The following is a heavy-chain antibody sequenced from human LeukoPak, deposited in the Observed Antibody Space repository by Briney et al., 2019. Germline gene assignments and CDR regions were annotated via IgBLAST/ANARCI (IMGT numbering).Heavy chain of an antibody. V-gene: IGHV4-30-2*01. CDR2: IYHSGST. J-gene: IGHJ3*02. CDR3: ARVGTVRAFDI. D-gene: IGHD3-10*01. Sequence: SETLSLTCAVSGGSISSGGYSWSWIRQPPGKGLEWIGYIYHSGSTYYNPSLKSRVTISVDTSKNQFSLKLSSVTAADTAVYYCARVGTVRAFDIWGQGTMVTVSS. CDR1: GGSISSGGYS.